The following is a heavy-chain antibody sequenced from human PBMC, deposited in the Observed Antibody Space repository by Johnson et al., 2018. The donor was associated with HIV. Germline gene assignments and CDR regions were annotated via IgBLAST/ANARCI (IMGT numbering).Heavy chain of an antibody. CDR1: GFTFSSYG. Sequence: QVQLVESGGVVVQPGRSLRLSCAASGFTFSSYGMHWVRQAPGKGLEWVAVISYDGSNKYYADSVKGRFTISRDNSKNTLYLQMNSLRAEDTAVYYCARGKSGDSGGWADAFDIWGQGTMVTVSS. CDR2: ISYDGSNK. J-gene: IGHJ3*02. D-gene: IGHD6-19*01. V-gene: IGHV3-30*01. CDR3: ARGKSGDSGGWADAFDI.